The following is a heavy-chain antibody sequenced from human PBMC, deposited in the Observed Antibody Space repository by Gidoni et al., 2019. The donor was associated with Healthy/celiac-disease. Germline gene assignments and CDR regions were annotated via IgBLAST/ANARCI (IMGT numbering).Heavy chain of an antibody. CDR3: AKVPVNDFWSGYYPYYFDY. D-gene: IGHD3-3*01. CDR2: ISGSGGST. Sequence: EVQLVESGGGLVQPGGSLRLSCAASGFTFRSYAMSWVRQAPGKGLEWVSAISGSGGSTYYADSVKGRFTISRDNSKNTLYLQMNSLRAEDTAVYYCAKVPVNDFWSGYYPYYFDYWGQGTLVTVSS. J-gene: IGHJ4*02. V-gene: IGHV3-23*04. CDR1: GFTFRSYA.